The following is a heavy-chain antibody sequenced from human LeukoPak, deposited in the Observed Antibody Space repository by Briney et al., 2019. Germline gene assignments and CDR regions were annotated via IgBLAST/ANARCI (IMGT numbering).Heavy chain of an antibody. D-gene: IGHD1-26*01. Sequence: GASVKVSCKASGYTFTSYDINWVRQATGQGLEWMGWMNPNSGNTGYAQKFQGRVTITRNTSISTAYMELSSLRSEDTAVYYCASWDSGSYYQIDYWGQGTLVTVSS. CDR2: MNPNSGNT. CDR3: ASWDSGSYYQIDY. J-gene: IGHJ4*02. CDR1: GYTFTSYD. V-gene: IGHV1-8*03.